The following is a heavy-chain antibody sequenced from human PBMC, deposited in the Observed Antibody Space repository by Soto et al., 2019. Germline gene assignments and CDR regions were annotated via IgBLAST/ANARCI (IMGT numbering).Heavy chain of an antibody. CDR2: FYDSGSP. V-gene: IGHV4-39*01. J-gene: IGHJ6*03. Sequence: SESLSLTCTLSGGSISSSSYSWGWIRHSPGKGLEWIGSFYDSGSPYYTPSLRSRVTISGDTSRKQISLRLSSVTAADTAVYYCARISVSSRYMDVWSKGTTVTVSS. CDR1: GGSISSSSYS. CDR3: ARISVSSRYMDV.